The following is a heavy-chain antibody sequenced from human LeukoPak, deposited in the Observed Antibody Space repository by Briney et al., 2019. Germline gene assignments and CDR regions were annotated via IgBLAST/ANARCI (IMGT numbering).Heavy chain of an antibody. CDR3: ASITATTSVNWFDP. Sequence: SETLSLTCAVYGGSFSGYYWSWIRQPPGKGLEWIGEINHSGSTNYNPSLKRRVTISVDKSKKQFSLKLSSVPAADTAVYYCASITATTSVNWFDPWGQGTLVTVSS. V-gene: IGHV4-34*01. CDR1: GGSFSGYY. J-gene: IGHJ5*02. CDR2: INHSGST. D-gene: IGHD4-17*01.